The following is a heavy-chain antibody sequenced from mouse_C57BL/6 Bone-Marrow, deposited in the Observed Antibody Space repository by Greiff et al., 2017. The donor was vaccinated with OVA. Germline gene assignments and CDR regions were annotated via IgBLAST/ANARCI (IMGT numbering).Heavy chain of an antibody. Sequence: QVQLQQSGAELARPGASVKLSCKASGYTFTSYGISWVKQRTGQGLEWIGEIYPRSGNTYYNEKFKGKATLTADKSSSTAYMELRSLTSEDSAVYFCARSVWYEAYWGQGTLVTVSA. J-gene: IGHJ3*01. CDR3: ARSVWYEAY. D-gene: IGHD2-10*02. CDR1: GYTFTSYG. CDR2: IYPRSGNT. V-gene: IGHV1-81*01.